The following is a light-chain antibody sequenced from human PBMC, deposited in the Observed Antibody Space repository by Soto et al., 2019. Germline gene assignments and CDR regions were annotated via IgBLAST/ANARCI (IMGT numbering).Light chain of an antibody. V-gene: IGLV1-44*01. CDR3: AAWDDSLNVVV. J-gene: IGLJ2*01. Sequence: QSVLTQPPSASGTPGQTVTISCSGSRSNIGSNTVNWYQQLPGRAPRLLIYSNSQRPSGVPDRFSGSKSGTSASLAIGGLQSEDEGDYYCAAWDDSLNVVVFGGGTQLTVL. CDR1: RSNIGSNT. CDR2: SNS.